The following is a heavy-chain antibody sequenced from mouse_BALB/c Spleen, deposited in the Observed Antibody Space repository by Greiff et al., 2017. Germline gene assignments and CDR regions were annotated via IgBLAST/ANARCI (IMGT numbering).Heavy chain of an antibody. CDR2: IWAGGST. CDR1: GFSLTSYG. J-gene: IGHJ1*01. Sequence: VQLQESGPGLVAPSQSLSITCTVSGFSLTSYGVHWVRQPPGKGLEWLGVIWAGGSTNYNSALMSRLSISKDNSKSQVFLKMNSLQTDDTAMYYCARDGLLRNWYFDVWGAGTTVTVSS. V-gene: IGHV2-9*02. CDR3: ARDGLLRNWYFDV. D-gene: IGHD1-1*01.